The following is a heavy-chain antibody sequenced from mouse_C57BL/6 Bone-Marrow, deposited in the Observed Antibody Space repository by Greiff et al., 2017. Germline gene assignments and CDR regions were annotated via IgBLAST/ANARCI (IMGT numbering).Heavy chain of an antibody. D-gene: IGHD2-2*01. V-gene: IGHV5-17*01. CDR2: ISSGSSTI. CDR1: GFTFSDYG. J-gene: IGHJ3*01. Sequence: EVQRVESGGGLVKPGGSLKLSCAASGFTFSDYGMHWVRQAPEKGLKWVAYISSGSSTIYYTDTVKGRFTISRANAKNTLFRQMTSLRSEETAMYYCARGDYAYEGAWFAYWGQGTLVTVSA. CDR3: ARGDYAYEGAWFAY.